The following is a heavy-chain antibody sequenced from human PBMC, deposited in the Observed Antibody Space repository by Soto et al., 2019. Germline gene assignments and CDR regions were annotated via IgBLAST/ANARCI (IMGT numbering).Heavy chain of an antibody. V-gene: IGHV1-69*01. CDR3: ARDLTPVRGS. CDR2: IIPIFDAT. Sequence: QVQMVQSGAEVKKHGSSARVSCKVSGGTFSRHSISWVRHAPGQGLEWMGGIIPIFDATQYAQKFQGRLPIPSEETRHPFHMYLRGLRPEDTALHYCARDLTPVRGSRGQLALVT. CDR1: GGTFSRHS. J-gene: IGHJ4*02.